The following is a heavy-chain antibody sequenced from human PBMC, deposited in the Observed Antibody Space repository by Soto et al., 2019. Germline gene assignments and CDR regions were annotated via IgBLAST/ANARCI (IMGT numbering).Heavy chain of an antibody. J-gene: IGHJ6*02. V-gene: IGHV1-46*01. CDR3: ARDKEWLAPYYYYGMDV. D-gene: IGHD6-19*01. CDR1: GYTFTSYG. Sequence: ASVKVSCKASGYTFTSYGISWVRQAPGQGLEWMGIISPSGGSTSYAQKLQGRVTMTRDTSTSTVYMELSSLRSEDTAVYYCARDKEWLAPYYYYGMDVWGQGTTVTVSS. CDR2: ISPSGGST.